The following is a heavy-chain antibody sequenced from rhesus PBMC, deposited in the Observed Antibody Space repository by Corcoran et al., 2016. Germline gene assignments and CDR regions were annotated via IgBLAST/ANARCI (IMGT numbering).Heavy chain of an antibody. CDR2: IYWDDDK. J-gene: IGHJ4*01. V-gene: IGHV2S1*01. CDR3: ARRPYDYFDY. D-gene: IGHD3-22*01. Sequence: QVTLKESGPALVKPTQTLTLTCTFSGFSISTSGMGVGWIRQPPGKALEWLALIYWDDDKYYRTSLKSRLTISKDTSKNQFVLTMTNMDPVDTATYYGARRPYDYFDYGGQGVLVPVSA. CDR1: GFSISTSGMG.